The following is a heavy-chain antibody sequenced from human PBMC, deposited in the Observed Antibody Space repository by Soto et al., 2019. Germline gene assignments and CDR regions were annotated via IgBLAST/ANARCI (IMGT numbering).Heavy chain of an antibody. V-gene: IGHV1-58*01. CDR2: IVVGTGDT. D-gene: IGHD3-10*01. Sequence: QMQLVQCGPEVKKPGTSVKVSCKASGFTCTSSSVQWVRQARGQGLEWIGWIVVGTGDTKYAQKFQERVTFDRDISTTTAYMEVSSLTSDDTAVYYCAADRGYLWGQGTLVTVSS. J-gene: IGHJ5*02. CDR3: AADRGYL. CDR1: GFTCTSSS.